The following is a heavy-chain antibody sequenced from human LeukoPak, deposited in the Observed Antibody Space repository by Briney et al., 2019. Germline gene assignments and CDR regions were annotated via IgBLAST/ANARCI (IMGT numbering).Heavy chain of an antibody. D-gene: IGHD1-7*01. CDR3: ARGLRQLRGY. V-gene: IGHV4-34*01. CDR2: INHSGST. Sequence: SETLSLTCAVYGGSFSGYYWSWIRQPSGKGLEWIGEINHSGSTNYNPSLKSRVTISVDTSKNQFSLKLSSVTAADTAVYYCARGLRQLRGYWGQGTLVTVSS. CDR1: GGSFSGYY. J-gene: IGHJ4*02.